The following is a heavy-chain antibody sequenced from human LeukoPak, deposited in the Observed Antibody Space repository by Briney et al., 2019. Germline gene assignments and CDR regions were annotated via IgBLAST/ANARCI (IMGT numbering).Heavy chain of an antibody. Sequence: SVKVSCKASGGTFSSYTISWVRQAPGQGLEWMGRIIPILGIANYAQKFQGRVTITADKSTSTAYMELSSLRSEDTAAYYCARDPSSGWYGYYYYYMDVWGKGTTVTVSS. V-gene: IGHV1-69*04. CDR1: GGTFSSYT. D-gene: IGHD6-19*01. J-gene: IGHJ6*03. CDR2: IIPILGIA. CDR3: ARDPSSGWYGYYYYYMDV.